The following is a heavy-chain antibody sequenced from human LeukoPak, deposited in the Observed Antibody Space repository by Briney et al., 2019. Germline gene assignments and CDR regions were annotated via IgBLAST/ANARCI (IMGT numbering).Heavy chain of an antibody. CDR3: ARCYCGGDCWNYYYYYMDV. CDR2: MSPDGSQI. Sequence: QTGGSLRLSCVASGFTFFSSWMSWVRQAPGKGLEWVADMSPDGSQILYVDSVRGRFTVSRDNAKNSLYLQMNSLRAEDTAVYYCARCYCGGDCWNYYYYYMDVWGKGTTVTISS. D-gene: IGHD2-21*02. V-gene: IGHV3-7*01. J-gene: IGHJ6*03. CDR1: GFTFFSSW.